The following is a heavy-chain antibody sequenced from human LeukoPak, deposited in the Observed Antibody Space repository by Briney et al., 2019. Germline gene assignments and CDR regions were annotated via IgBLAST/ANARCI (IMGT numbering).Heavy chain of an antibody. D-gene: IGHD3-10*01. Sequence: ASVKVSCKASGYTLTKFNVHWVRQAPGQSLEWLGWINAGNGDTKYALNFQGRVSITSDTSASTVYMELSSLTSEDTAVYFCARDGLLGTRDSENYGPYYFDYWGQGTLVTVSS. CDR2: INAGNGDT. CDR1: GYTLTKFN. CDR3: ARDGLLGTRDSENYGPYYFDY. J-gene: IGHJ4*02. V-gene: IGHV1-3*01.